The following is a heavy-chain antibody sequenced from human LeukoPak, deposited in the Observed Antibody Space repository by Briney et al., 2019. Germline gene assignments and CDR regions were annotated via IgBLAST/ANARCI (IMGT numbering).Heavy chain of an antibody. Sequence: GGSLKLFCAASGFTFSGFSMHWVRQASGKGPEWVGCIRSKANSYATACAAAVKGRFTISRDYSKNTAYLQMNSLKTEDTAVYYCTRIWKAGSSYPDYGGNQDYWGEGTLVTVSS. CDR3: TRIWKAGSSYPDYGGNQDY. CDR2: IRSKANSYAT. D-gene: IGHD4-23*01. J-gene: IGHJ4*02. V-gene: IGHV3-73*01. CDR1: GFTFSGFS.